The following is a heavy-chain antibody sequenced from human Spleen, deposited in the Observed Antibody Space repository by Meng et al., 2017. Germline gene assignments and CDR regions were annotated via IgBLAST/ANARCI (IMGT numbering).Heavy chain of an antibody. Sequence: ASVKVSCKASGYSFTAYYIHWVRQAPGQGLEWMGHIKPNNGDIHYAQKFQGRVSMTRDTSINTAYVELSRLRSDDTAVYYCARGVSYYDILTGYYKRRNPDPNWFDPWGQGTLVTVSS. D-gene: IGHD3-9*01. CDR2: IKPNNGDI. J-gene: IGHJ5*02. CDR3: ARGVSYYDILTGYYKRRNPDPNWFDP. V-gene: IGHV1-2*06. CDR1: GYSFTAYY.